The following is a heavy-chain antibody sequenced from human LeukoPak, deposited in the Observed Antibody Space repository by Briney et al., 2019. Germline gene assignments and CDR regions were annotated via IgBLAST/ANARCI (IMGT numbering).Heavy chain of an antibody. D-gene: IGHD7-27*01. J-gene: IGHJ3*02. CDR3: AKGELGMGDAFDI. V-gene: IGHV3-23*01. CDR2: ISGSGGST. CDR1: GFTFSSYA. Sequence: PGGSLRLSCAASGFTFSSYAMSWVRQAPGKGLEWVSTISGSGGSTYYADSVKGRFTISRDNSKNTLYLQMNSLRAEDTAVYYCAKGELGMGDAFDIWGQGTMVTVSS.